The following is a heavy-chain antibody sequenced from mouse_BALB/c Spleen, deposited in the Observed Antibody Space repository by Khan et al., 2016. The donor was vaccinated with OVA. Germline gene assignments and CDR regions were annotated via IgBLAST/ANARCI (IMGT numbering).Heavy chain of an antibody. Sequence: EVKLLESGPGLVKPSQSLSLTYTVTGYSITSDYAWNWIRQFPGNKLEWMGYISSSGSTNYNPALKSRISITRDTSKNQFFLQLNSVTTDDTATYYCARDGSRYNYAMDYWGQGTSGTVSS. V-gene: IGHV3-2*02. CDR2: ISSSGST. J-gene: IGHJ4*01. D-gene: IGHD2-3*01. CDR1: GYSITSDYA. CDR3: ARDGSRYNYAMDY.